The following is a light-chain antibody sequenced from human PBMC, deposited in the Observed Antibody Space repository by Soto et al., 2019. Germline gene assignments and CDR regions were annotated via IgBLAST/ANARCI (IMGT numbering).Light chain of an antibody. CDR2: GAS. V-gene: IGKV3-15*01. Sequence: EIVLTQSPGTLSVSPGERATLSCRASQSVSSNLAWYQQKPGQAPRLLIYGASTRATGIPARFSGSGSGTEFTLTISSLQSEDFAVYYCQQYGSSPQTFGQGTKVEIK. CDR1: QSVSSN. J-gene: IGKJ1*01. CDR3: QQYGSSPQT.